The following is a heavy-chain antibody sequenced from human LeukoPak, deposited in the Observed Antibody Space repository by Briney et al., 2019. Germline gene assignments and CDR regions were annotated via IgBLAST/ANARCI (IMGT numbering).Heavy chain of an antibody. D-gene: IGHD3-3*01. CDR3: AREGGFYRPLDY. CDR1: GGAISSYY. V-gene: IGHV4-59*01. J-gene: IGHJ4*02. Sequence: NPSETLSLTCTVSGGAISSYYWSWIRQPPGKGLEWIGYISYSGTTNYNPSPRIRVTISVDSSKNQFSLKLSSVTAADTAVYYCAREGGFYRPLDYSGQGTLVTVSS. CDR2: ISYSGTT.